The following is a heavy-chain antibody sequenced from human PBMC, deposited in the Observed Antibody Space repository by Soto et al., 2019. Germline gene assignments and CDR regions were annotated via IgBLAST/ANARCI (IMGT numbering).Heavy chain of an antibody. V-gene: IGHV3-74*01. J-gene: IGHJ4*02. CDR3: ARAYYDFWSGSPTFDY. CDR1: GFTFSSYW. D-gene: IGHD3-3*01. CDR2: INSDGSST. Sequence: EVQLVESGGGLVQPGGSLRLSCAASGFTFSSYWMHWVRQAPGKGLVWVSRINSDGSSTSYADSVKGRFTISRDNAKNTLYLQINSLRAEDTAVYYCARAYYDFWSGSPTFDYWGQGTLVTVSS.